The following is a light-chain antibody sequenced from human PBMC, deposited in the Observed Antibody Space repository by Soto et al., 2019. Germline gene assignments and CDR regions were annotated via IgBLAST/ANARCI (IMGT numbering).Light chain of an antibody. CDR3: FSYTSSGTYV. J-gene: IGLJ1*01. V-gene: IGLV2-14*01. CDR1: SSDVGNYKY. Sequence: QAVVTQPASVSGSPGQSITISCTGTSSDVGNYKYVSWYQQHPGKAPKLMIYEVSNRPSGVSNRFSGSKSGNTASLTISGLQAEDETDYYCFSYTSSGTYVFGTGIKLTVL. CDR2: EVS.